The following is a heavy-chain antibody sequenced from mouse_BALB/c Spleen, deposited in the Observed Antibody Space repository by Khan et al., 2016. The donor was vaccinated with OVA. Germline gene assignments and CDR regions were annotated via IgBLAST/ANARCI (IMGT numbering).Heavy chain of an antibody. Sequence: QVQLKESGPGLVQPSQSLSITCTVSGFSLTTYGIHWVRQSPGKGLEWLGVIRSGGNTDYKAAFISRLIITKDNSKSQVFFKMDSLQAEDTAVYYCARNSYMYDFTYWGQGTLVTVSA. V-gene: IGHV2-2*01. CDR3: ARNSYMYDFTY. J-gene: IGHJ3*01. CDR2: IRSGGNT. CDR1: GFSLTTYG. D-gene: IGHD2-14*01.